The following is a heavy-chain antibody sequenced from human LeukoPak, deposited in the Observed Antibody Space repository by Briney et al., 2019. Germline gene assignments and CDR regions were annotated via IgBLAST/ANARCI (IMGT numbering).Heavy chain of an antibody. J-gene: IGHJ4*02. V-gene: IGHV4-59*01. CDR3: ARATTRGYYVDY. Sequence: SETLSLTCTVSGGSISSYYWSWIRQPPGKGLEWIGYIYYSGSTNYNPSLKTRVTISVDTSKNQFSLKLSSVTAADTAVYYCARATTRGYYVDYWGQGTLVTVSS. CDR1: GGSISSYY. CDR2: IYYSGST. D-gene: IGHD4-17*01.